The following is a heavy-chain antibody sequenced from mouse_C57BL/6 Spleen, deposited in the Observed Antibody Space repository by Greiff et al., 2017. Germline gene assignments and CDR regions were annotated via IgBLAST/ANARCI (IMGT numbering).Heavy chain of an antibody. Sequence: VQLQQSGAELVRPGASVKLSCTASGFNIKDDYMHWVKQRPEQGLEWIGWIDPENGDTEYASKFQGKATITADTSSNTAYLQLSSLTSEDTAVYYCTTVVVTPGYYFDDWGQGTTLTVSS. J-gene: IGHJ2*01. CDR3: TTVVVTPGYYFDD. CDR1: GFNIKDDY. D-gene: IGHD1-1*01. CDR2: IDPENGDT. V-gene: IGHV14-4*01.